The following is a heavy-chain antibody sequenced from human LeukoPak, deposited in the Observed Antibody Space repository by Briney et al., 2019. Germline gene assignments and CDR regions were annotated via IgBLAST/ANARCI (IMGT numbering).Heavy chain of an antibody. D-gene: IGHD2-8*01. CDR1: GFTFSSYA. J-gene: IGHJ4*02. Sequence: WGSLRLSCAASGFTFSSYAMSWVRQAPGKRLEWVSAISGSGGSTYYADSVKGRFTISRDNSKNTLYLHMNSLRAEDTAVYYCAKGSSDCTNGVCYFFDFDYWGQGTLVTVSS. V-gene: IGHV3-23*01. CDR2: ISGSGGST. CDR3: AKGSSDCTNGVCYFFDFDY.